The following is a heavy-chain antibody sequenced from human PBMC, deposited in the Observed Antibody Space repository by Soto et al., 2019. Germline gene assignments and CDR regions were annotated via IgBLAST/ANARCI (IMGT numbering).Heavy chain of an antibody. CDR1: GYTLTELS. J-gene: IGHJ6*02. CDR3: ATDQSYGDYSRYYYYGMDV. Sequence: QVQLVQSGAEVKKPGASVKVSCKVSGYTLTELSMHWVRQAPGKGLEWMGGFDPEDGETIYAQTFQGRVTMTEDTSTDAAYMELGSLRSEDTAVYYCATDQSYGDYSRYYYYGMDVWGQGTTVTVSS. CDR2: FDPEDGET. D-gene: IGHD4-17*01. V-gene: IGHV1-24*01.